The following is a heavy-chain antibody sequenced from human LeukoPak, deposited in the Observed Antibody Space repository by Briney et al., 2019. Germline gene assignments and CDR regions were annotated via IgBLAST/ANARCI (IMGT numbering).Heavy chain of an antibody. CDR3: TKDIGSGWFFDY. CDR1: GFTFSSYA. Sequence: GGSLRLSCAASGFTFSSYAMSWVRQAPGKGLEWVSAISGSGGSTYYADSVKGRFTISRDNSKNTLYLQMNSLRAEDTAVYYCTKDIGSGWFFDYWGQGTLVTVSS. CDR2: ISGSGGST. J-gene: IGHJ4*02. D-gene: IGHD6-19*01. V-gene: IGHV3-23*01.